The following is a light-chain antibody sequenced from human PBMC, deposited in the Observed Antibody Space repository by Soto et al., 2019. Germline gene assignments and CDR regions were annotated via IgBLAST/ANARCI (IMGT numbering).Light chain of an antibody. CDR1: QSVNSTY. Sequence: ELVLTQSPGTLSLSPGDRATLSCRASQSVNSTYLAWYQQKAGQAPRLLIYSASSRVTGIPDRFSGSGSGTDFTLTISGLEPEDFAVYYCQHYGTSPLFTFGPGTTVEIK. CDR3: QHYGTSPLFT. CDR2: SAS. V-gene: IGKV3-20*01. J-gene: IGKJ3*01.